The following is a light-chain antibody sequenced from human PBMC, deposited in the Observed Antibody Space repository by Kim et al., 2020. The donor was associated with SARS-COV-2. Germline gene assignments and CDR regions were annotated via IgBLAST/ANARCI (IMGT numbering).Light chain of an antibody. V-gene: IGLV2-8*01. CDR2: EIT. CDR3: TSHANDNYV. J-gene: IGLJ1*01. CDR1: STDFTTYNY. Sequence: PGQSVTISCSGNSTDFTTYNYVSWYQQHPGKAPKLIIYEITKRPSGVPDRFSGSKSGDTASLTVSGLQAEDEADYYCTSHANDNYVFGTGTKVTVL.